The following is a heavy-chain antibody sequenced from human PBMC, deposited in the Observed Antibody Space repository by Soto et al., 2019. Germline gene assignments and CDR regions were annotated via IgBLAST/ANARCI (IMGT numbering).Heavy chain of an antibody. Sequence: TQTLTLTCTFSGFSLSTSGMCVSWIRQPPGKALEWLALIDWDDDKYYSTSLKTRLTISKDTSKNQVVLTMTNMDPVDTATYYCARTRIAARPKYFDYWGQGTLVTVSS. D-gene: IGHD6-6*01. J-gene: IGHJ4*02. CDR3: ARTRIAARPKYFDY. V-gene: IGHV2-70*01. CDR2: IDWDDDK. CDR1: GFSLSTSGMC.